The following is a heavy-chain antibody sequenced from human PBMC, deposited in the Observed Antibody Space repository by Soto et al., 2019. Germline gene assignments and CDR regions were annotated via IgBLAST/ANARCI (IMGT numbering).Heavy chain of an antibody. V-gene: IGHV4-61*01. CDR2: IYYSGST. D-gene: IGHD3-22*01. CDR3: ARVFRDSSGYYYLDY. J-gene: IGHJ4*02. Sequence: PSETLSLTCSVSGGSVSSGSYYWSWIRQPTGKGLEWIGYIYYSGSTIYNPSLKSRVTISVDTSKNQFSLKLSPVTAADTAVYYCARVFRDSSGYYYLDYWGQGTLVTVSS. CDR1: GGSVSSGSYY.